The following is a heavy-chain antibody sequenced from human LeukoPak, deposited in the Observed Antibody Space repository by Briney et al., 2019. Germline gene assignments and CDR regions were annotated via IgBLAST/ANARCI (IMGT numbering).Heavy chain of an antibody. CDR3: ARGTLYVGEVAFDI. D-gene: IGHD3-10*01. V-gene: IGHV1-69*13. Sequence: SVKVSCKASGGTFSSYAISWVRQAPGQGLEWMGGIIPIFGTANYAQKFQGRVTITSDESTSTAYMELSSLRSEDTAVYYCARGTLYVGEVAFDIWGQGTMVTVSS. CDR2: IIPIFGTA. J-gene: IGHJ3*02. CDR1: GGTFSSYA.